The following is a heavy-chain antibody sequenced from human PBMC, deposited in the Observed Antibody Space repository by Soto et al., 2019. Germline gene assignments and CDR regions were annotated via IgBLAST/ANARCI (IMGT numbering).Heavy chain of an antibody. D-gene: IGHD6-13*01. J-gene: IGHJ6*02. CDR1: GGTFINYA. V-gene: IGHV1-69*13. CDR2: IIPIFGTA. CDR3: ARGFIAAAVINYSYYGMDV. Sequence: SVKVSCKASGGTFINYAISWVRQAPGQGLEWMGGIIPIFGTANYAQKFQGRVTITADESTSTAYMELSSLRSEDTAMYYCARGFIAAAVINYSYYGMDVWGQGTTVTSSS.